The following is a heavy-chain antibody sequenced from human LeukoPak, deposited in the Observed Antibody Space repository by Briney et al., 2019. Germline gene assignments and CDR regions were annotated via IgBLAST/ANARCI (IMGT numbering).Heavy chain of an antibody. CDR1: GYSFTSYW. V-gene: IGHV5-51*01. CDR2: IYPGDSDT. CDR3: ARHRRAGGYYYYYMDV. Sequence: GESLKISCKGSGYSFTSYWIGWVRQMPRKGLEWMGIIYPGDSDTRYSPSFQGQVTISADKSISTAYLQWSSLKASDTAMYYCARHRRAGGYYYYYMDVWGKGTTVTVSS. D-gene: IGHD6-13*01. J-gene: IGHJ6*03.